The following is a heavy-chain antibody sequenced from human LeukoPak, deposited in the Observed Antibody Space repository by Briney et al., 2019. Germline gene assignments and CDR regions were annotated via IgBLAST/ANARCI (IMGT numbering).Heavy chain of an antibody. Sequence: SVKVSCKASGGTFSSYAISWVRQASGQGLEWMGRIIPIFGTANYAQKFQGRVTITTDESTSTAHMELSSLRSEDTAVYYCARGEYSSGYYEVDYWGQGTLVTVSS. V-gene: IGHV1-69*05. J-gene: IGHJ4*02. D-gene: IGHD3-22*01. CDR3: ARGEYSSGYYEVDY. CDR1: GGTFSSYA. CDR2: IIPIFGTA.